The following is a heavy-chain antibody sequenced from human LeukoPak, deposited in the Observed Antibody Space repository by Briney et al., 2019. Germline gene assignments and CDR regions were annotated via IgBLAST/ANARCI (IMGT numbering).Heavy chain of an antibody. J-gene: IGHJ4*02. CDR2: MYYTGNT. CDR1: GDSVTSGIYY. Sequence: SETLSLTCAVSGDSVTSGIYYWGWIRQPPGEGLEWIGSMYYTGNTYYNPSLKSRVTISVDTSKNQFSLKLSSVTAADTAVYYCALLRRAAYCGGDCYPSVWGQGTLVTVSS. V-gene: IGHV4-39*07. D-gene: IGHD2-21*02. CDR3: ALLRRAAYCGGDCYPSV.